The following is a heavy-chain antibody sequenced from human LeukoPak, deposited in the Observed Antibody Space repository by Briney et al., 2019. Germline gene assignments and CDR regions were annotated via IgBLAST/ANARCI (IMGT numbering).Heavy chain of an antibody. Sequence: GGSLRLSCSASGFTFSSHWMNWVRQALGKGLEWVAIINKDGSEKNYVGSVKGRFTISRDNAKNSLYLQMNSLRAEDTAMYYCARSNSGPDYWGQGTLVIVPS. CDR1: GFTFSSHW. CDR3: ARSNSGPDY. V-gene: IGHV3-7*01. D-gene: IGHD4-23*01. CDR2: INKDGSEK. J-gene: IGHJ4*02.